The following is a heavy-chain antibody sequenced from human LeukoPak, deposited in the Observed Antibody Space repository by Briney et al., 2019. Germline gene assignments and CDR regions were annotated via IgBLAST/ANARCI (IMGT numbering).Heavy chain of an antibody. CDR2: FDPEDGET. D-gene: IGHD3-22*01. V-gene: IGHV1-24*01. CDR3: ATLDGGYYDSSGYLYYFDY. Sequence: ASVKVSCKVSGYTLTELSMHWVRQAPGKGLEWMGGFDPEDGETIYAQKFQGRVTTTEDTSTDTAYMELSSLRSEDTAVYYCATLDGGYYDSSGYLYYFDYWGQGTLVTVSS. J-gene: IGHJ4*02. CDR1: GYTLTELS.